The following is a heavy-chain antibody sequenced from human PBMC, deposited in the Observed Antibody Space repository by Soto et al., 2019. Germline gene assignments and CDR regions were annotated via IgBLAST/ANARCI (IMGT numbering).Heavy chain of an antibody. D-gene: IGHD6-6*01. Sequence: DVQLVESGGGLVQPGGSLRLSCAASGFIFSNYAMHWVRQAPGRGLEFVSAINGNGGYTYYANSVKGRFTISRDNSKNTLYLQMGSLRADDMAVYYCARGGIYSSSGAEYWGQGTLVAVSS. V-gene: IGHV3-64*01. CDR1: GFIFSNYA. CDR2: INGNGGYT. CDR3: ARGGIYSSSGAEY. J-gene: IGHJ4*02.